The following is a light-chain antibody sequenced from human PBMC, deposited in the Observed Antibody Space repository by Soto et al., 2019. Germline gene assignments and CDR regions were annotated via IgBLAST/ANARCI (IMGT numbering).Light chain of an antibody. Sequence: ALTQPPSASGSPGQSVTISCTGTSSDIGGYNYVSWYQQHPGKAPKLMISEVSKRPSGVPDRFSGSKSGNTASLTVSGLQAEDEADYYCNSYAGSNNWVFGGGTKLTVL. V-gene: IGLV2-8*01. CDR3: NSYAGSNNWV. J-gene: IGLJ3*02. CDR1: SSDIGGYNY. CDR2: EVS.